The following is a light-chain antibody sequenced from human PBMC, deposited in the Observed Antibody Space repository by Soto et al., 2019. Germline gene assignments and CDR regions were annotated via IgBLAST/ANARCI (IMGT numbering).Light chain of an antibody. CDR2: DAS. V-gene: IGKV1-5*02. CDR1: QSISDR. Sequence: DIPMTQSPSTRSASVGARVPSICRASQSISDRLAWYQRKPGKAPKRLILDASSLESGVPSRFSGSGSGTEFTLTISSLQPDDFATYCCQHYSTVWAFGQGTKVDIK. J-gene: IGKJ1*01. CDR3: QHYSTVWA.